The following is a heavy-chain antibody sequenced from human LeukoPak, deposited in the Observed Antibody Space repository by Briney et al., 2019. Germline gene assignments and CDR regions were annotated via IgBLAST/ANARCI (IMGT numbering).Heavy chain of an antibody. CDR2: IGGSGGST. J-gene: IGHJ4*02. V-gene: IGHV3-23*01. CDR3: AKDRTYYPGDLDY. Sequence: PGGSLRLSCAASGSAFSSHAMNWVRQAPGKGLEWVAGIGGSGGSTYYADSVKGRFTISRDNSRNMLYLHMTSLRGDDTAIYYCAKDRTYYPGDLDYWGQGTLVTVSS. CDR1: GSAFSSHA. D-gene: IGHD1-26*01.